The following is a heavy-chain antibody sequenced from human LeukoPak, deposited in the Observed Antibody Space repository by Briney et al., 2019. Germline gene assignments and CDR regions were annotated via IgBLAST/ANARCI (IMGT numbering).Heavy chain of an antibody. Sequence: PGGSLRLSCAASGFTFSSYGMHWVRQAPGKGLEWVAYIRFDGTIKYYGDFVKGRFIISRQNSRNTLQLQMNSLRVEDTAVYYCCGYSSGWYCDHWGQGGLVTVSS. CDR3: CGYSSGWYCDH. J-gene: IGHJ4*02. CDR1: GFTFSSYG. V-gene: IGHV3-30*02. D-gene: IGHD6-19*01. CDR2: IRFDGTIK.